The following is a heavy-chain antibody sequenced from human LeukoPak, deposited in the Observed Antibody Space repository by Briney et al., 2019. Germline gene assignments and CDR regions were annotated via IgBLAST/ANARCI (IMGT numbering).Heavy chain of an antibody. CDR2: ITSSGSTI. V-gene: IGHV3-48*03. CDR3: AREQENWFDL. CDR1: GFTLSSFE. Sequence: PGGSLRLSCAASGFTLSSFEMNWVRQAPGKGLEWVSYITSSGSTIYYADSVKGRFTISRDNAKNSLYLQMNSLRVEDTAVYYCAREQENWFDLWGQGTLVTVSS. J-gene: IGHJ5*02.